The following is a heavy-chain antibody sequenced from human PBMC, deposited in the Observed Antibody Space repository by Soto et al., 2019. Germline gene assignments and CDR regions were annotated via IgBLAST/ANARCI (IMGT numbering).Heavy chain of an antibody. V-gene: IGHV1-69*01. J-gene: IGHJ6*02. Sequence: QVQLVQSGAEVKKPGSSVKVSCKASGGTFGSYAISWVRQAPGQGLEWMGGIIPIPGTANYAQKFQGRVTIAADESTSTAYMGLSSLRSEATAVYYCARAQGSSTSLEIYYYYYYGMDVWGQGTTVTVSS. CDR2: IIPIPGTA. CDR1: GGTFGSYA. CDR3: ARAQGSSTSLEIYYYYYYGMDV. D-gene: IGHD2-2*01.